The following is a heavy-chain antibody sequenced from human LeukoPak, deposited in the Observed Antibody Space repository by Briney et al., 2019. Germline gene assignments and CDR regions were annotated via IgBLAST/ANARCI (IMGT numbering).Heavy chain of an antibody. V-gene: IGHV3-30*03. CDR1: GFTVSSNY. Sequence: GGSLRLSCAASGFTVSSNYMSWVRQAPGKGLEWVAVISYDGSNKYYAGSVKGRFTISRDNSKNTLYLQMNSLRAEDTAVYYCTRHKATDEGFDYWGQGTLVTVSS. CDR3: TRHKATDEGFDY. J-gene: IGHJ4*02. CDR2: ISYDGSNK.